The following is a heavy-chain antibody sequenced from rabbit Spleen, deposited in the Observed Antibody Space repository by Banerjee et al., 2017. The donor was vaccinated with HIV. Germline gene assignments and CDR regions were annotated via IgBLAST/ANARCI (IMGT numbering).Heavy chain of an antibody. Sequence: QSLEESGGDLIKPGASLTLTCTASGFSFSSDAMCWVRQAPGKGLEWIACINAVTGKAVYASWAKGRFTFSKTSSTTVTLQMTSLTAADTATYFCARSTSYNHPAFNLWGQGTLVTVS. CDR3: ARSTSYNHPAFNL. CDR1: GFSFSSDA. CDR2: INAVTGKA. J-gene: IGHJ4*01. V-gene: IGHV1S40*01. D-gene: IGHD8-1*01.